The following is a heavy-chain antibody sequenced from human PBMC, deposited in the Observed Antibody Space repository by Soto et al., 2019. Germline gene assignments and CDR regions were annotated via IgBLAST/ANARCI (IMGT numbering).Heavy chain of an antibody. J-gene: IGHJ5*02. Sequence: PSETLSLTCTVSGGSISSGGYYWSWIRQHPGKGLEWIGYIYYSGSTYYNPSLKSRVTISVDTSKNQFSLKLSSVTAADTAVYYCARDRYGSGAEKFDPWGQGTLVTVSS. CDR1: GGSISSGGYY. CDR2: IYYSGST. CDR3: ARDRYGSGAEKFDP. D-gene: IGHD3-10*01. V-gene: IGHV4-31*03.